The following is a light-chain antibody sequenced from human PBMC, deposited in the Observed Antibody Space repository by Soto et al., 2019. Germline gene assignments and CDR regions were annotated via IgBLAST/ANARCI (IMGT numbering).Light chain of an antibody. CDR1: QSVLYSSNNKYY. CDR3: QQYYSVPFT. CDR2: WAS. Sequence: DIVMTQSPDSLAVSLGERATINCKSSQSVLYSSNNKYYLAWYQRKPGQPPKVLIYWASTRESGVPDRFSGSGSGTDFTLTISSLQAEDVAVYYCQQYYSVPFTFGPGTKVDIK. V-gene: IGKV4-1*01. J-gene: IGKJ3*01.